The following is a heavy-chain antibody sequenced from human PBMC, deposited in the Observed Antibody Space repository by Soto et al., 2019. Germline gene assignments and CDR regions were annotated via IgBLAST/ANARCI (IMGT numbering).Heavy chain of an antibody. J-gene: IGHJ4*02. Sequence: SETLSLSCAVSGGFSSVSDYYWGWRRQSPGTGPEWIGTLFQTGFISDTQSLESRVSVSVDTSKMQFSLKVSVVSAAATAVNYCATSKKGENRNDLDHWGQGAVDTVSS. CDR1: GGFSSVSDYY. CDR3: ATSKKGENRNDLDH. V-gene: IGHV4-39*01. CDR2: LFQTGFI.